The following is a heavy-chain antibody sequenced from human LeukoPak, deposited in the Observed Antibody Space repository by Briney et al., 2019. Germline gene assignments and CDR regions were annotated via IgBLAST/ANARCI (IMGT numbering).Heavy chain of an antibody. V-gene: IGHV3-30*03. CDR3: AREYGGTRHSGWYGNDAFDI. CDR1: GFTFSHHG. J-gene: IGHJ3*02. CDR2: ISHDGRNK. Sequence: GGSLRLTCEGSGFTFSHHGMHWVRQAPGKGLEWVARISHDGRNKYYGDSVKGRFIISRDNSKDTVYLQVSSLRANDTAVYYCAREYGGTRHSGWYGNDAFDIWGQGTMVTVSS. D-gene: IGHD6-19*01.